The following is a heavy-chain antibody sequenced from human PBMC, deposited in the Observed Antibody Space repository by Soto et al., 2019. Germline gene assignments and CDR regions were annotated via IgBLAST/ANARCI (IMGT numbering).Heavy chain of an antibody. CDR2: ISGRGGNT. CDR1: VFTFSNYA. CDR3: AKAGCSGGTCYLYYFDY. J-gene: IGHJ4*02. D-gene: IGHD2-15*01. Sequence: PGGSLRLSCASSVFTFSNYAMSWVRQAPGKGLEWVSTISGRGGNTYYADSVKGRFTISRDNSRNTLYLQMDSLRVEDSAVYSCAKAGCSGGTCYLYYFDYWGKGALVTVSS. V-gene: IGHV3-23*01.